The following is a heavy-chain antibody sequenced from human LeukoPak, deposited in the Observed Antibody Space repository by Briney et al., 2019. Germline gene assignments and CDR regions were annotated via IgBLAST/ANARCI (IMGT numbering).Heavy chain of an antibody. CDR3: ARTDGGVVRSYDY. Sequence: GGSLRLSCAASGFTFSSYGMHWVRQAPGKGPEWVAVISYDGTNKYYADSVKGRFTISRDNSKNTVYLQMNSLRSEDTAVYYCARTDGGVVRSYDYWGQGTLVTVSS. CDR2: ISYDGTNK. V-gene: IGHV3-30*03. D-gene: IGHD3-3*01. CDR1: GFTFSSYG. J-gene: IGHJ4*02.